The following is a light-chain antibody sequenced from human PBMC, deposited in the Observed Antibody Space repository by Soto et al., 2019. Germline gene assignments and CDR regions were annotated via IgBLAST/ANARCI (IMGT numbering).Light chain of an antibody. CDR2: DVS. CDR1: SSDVGAYNY. CDR3: SSYASSSTYV. V-gene: IGLV2-14*01. J-gene: IGLJ1*01. Sequence: QSALTQPASVSGSPGQSITISCTGTSSDVGAYNYVSWYQQHPGKAPKLMIYDVSNRPSGVSNRFSGSKSGNSASLTISVLQAEDEADYYCSSYASSSTYVFGTGTKVTVL.